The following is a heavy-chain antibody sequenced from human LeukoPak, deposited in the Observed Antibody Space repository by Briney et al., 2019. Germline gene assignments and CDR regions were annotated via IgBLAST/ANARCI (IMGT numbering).Heavy chain of an antibody. CDR1: GGSISSYY. J-gene: IGHJ4*02. CDR3: ARENEQWLVFDY. CDR2: IYYSGST. D-gene: IGHD6-19*01. V-gene: IGHV4-59*01. Sequence: PSETLSLTCTVSGGSISSYYWSWIRQPPGKGLEWIGYIYYSGSTNYNPSLKSRVTISVDTSKNQFSLKLSSVTAADTAVYYCARENEQWLVFDYWGQGTLVTVSS.